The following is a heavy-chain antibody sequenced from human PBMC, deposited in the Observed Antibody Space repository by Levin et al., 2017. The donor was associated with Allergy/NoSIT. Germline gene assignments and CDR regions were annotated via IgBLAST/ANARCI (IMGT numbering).Heavy chain of an antibody. CDR2: IYYSGST. CDR1: GGSISSYY. D-gene: IGHD6-19*01. J-gene: IGHJ4*02. V-gene: IGHV4-59*01. CDR3: ARARPSSGWYPRPDY. Sequence: KSSETLSLTCTVSGGSISSYYWSWIRQPPGKGLEWIGYIYYSGSTNYNPSLKSRVTISVDTSKNQFSLKLSSVTAADTAVYYCARARPSSGWYPRPDYWGQGTLVTVSS.